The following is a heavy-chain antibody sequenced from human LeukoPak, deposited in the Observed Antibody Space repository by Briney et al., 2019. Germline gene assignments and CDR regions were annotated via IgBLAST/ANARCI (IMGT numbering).Heavy chain of an antibody. D-gene: IGHD6-13*01. Sequence: PGGSLRLSCAASGFSFSSYGMYWVRQAPGKGLEWVSYISSSGSTIYYADSVRGRFTISRDNSKNTLYLQMNSLRAEDTAVYYCARVAAAGKFIDYFDYWGQGTLVTVSS. V-gene: IGHV3-48*01. J-gene: IGHJ4*02. CDR2: ISSSGSTI. CDR1: GFSFSSYG. CDR3: ARVAAAGKFIDYFDY.